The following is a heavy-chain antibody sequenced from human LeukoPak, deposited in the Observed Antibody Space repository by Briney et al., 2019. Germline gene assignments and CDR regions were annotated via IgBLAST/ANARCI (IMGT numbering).Heavy chain of an antibody. V-gene: IGHV3-7*01. D-gene: IGHD2-21*02. CDR2: INPDGRDT. CDR1: GFPFSSYG. Sequence: PGGSLRLSCAASGFPFSSYGMHWVRQAPGKGLEWVAHINPDGRDTYYVDSVKGRFTISRDNAQNSMYLQMNSLRVEDTAVYYCTSWGDTTAEYFQRWGQGTLVTVSS. J-gene: IGHJ1*01. CDR3: TSWGDTTAEYFQR.